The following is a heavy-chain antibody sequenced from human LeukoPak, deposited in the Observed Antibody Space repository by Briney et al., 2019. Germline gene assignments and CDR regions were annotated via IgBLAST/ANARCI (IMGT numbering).Heavy chain of an antibody. D-gene: IGHD6-6*01. J-gene: IGHJ4*02. CDR3: ASDSSSSFPNYFDY. CDR1: GFTFSSYA. CDR2: ISYDGSNK. V-gene: IGHV3-30-3*01. Sequence: GGSLRLSCAASGFTFSSYAMHWVRQAPGKGLEWVAIISYDGSNKYYADSVKGRFTISRDNSKTTLYLQMNSPRTEDTAVYYCASDSSSSFPNYFDYWGQGTLVTVSS.